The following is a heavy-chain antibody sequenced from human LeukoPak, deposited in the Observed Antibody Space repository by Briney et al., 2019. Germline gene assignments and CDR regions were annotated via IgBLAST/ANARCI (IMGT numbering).Heavy chain of an antibody. V-gene: IGHV3-7*03. Sequence: GGSLRLSCAASGFTFSSYWMSWVRQAPGKGLEWVANIKQDGSEKYYVDSVKGRFTISRDNAKNSLYLQMNSLRAEDTAVYYCVRDILLWFGEPYNYGMDVWGKGTTVTVSS. CDR3: VRDILLWFGEPYNYGMDV. CDR1: GFTFSSYW. J-gene: IGHJ6*04. CDR2: IKQDGSEK. D-gene: IGHD3-10*01.